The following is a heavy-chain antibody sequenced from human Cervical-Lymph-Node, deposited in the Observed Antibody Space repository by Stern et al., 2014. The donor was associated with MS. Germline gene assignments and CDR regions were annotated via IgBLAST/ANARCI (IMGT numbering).Heavy chain of an antibody. D-gene: IGHD2-15*01. Sequence: QITLKESGPTLVKPTQTLTLTCTFSWFSLSTSGMGVGWIRQPPGKSLEWLALTYWDDDKRYSPSLKNRLTITKDTSKNQVVLTMTNMDPVDTATYYCAHRVQGWSYFDHWGQGTLVTVSS. CDR1: WFSLSTSGMG. J-gene: IGHJ4*02. V-gene: IGHV2-5*02. CDR3: AHRVQGWSYFDH. CDR2: TYWDDDK.